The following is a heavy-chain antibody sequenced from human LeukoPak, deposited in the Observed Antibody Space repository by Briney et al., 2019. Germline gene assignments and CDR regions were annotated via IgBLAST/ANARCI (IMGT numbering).Heavy chain of an antibody. Sequence: ASVKVSCKASGYTFTSYGIGWVRQAPGQGLEWMGWISAYNGNTNYAQKLQDRVTMTTDTPTSTAYMELRSLRSDDTAVYYCARDVAAAGTSGLNYYYYYGMDVWGQGTTVTVSS. CDR3: ARDVAAAGTSGLNYYYYYGMDV. V-gene: IGHV1-18*01. D-gene: IGHD6-13*01. J-gene: IGHJ6*02. CDR2: ISAYNGNT. CDR1: GYTFTSYG.